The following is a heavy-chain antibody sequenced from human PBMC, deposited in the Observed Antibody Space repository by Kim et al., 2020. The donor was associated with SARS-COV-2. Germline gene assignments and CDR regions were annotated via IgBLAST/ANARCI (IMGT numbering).Heavy chain of an antibody. CDR1: GFTFSSYG. CDR2: ISYDGSNK. Sequence: GGSLRLSCAASGFTFSSYGMHWVRQAPGKGLEWVAVISYDGSNKYYADSVKGRFTISRDNSKNTLYLQMNSLRAEDTAVYYCARGYCSGGSCYVADAFDIWGQGTMVTVFS. J-gene: IGHJ3*02. CDR3: ARGYCSGGSCYVADAFDI. D-gene: IGHD2-15*01. V-gene: IGHV3-33*05.